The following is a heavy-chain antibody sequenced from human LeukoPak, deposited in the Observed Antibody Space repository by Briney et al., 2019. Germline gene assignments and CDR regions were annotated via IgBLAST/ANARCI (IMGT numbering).Heavy chain of an antibody. Sequence: PSETLSLTCTVSGGSISSYYWSWIRQPPGKGLEWIGYIYYSGSTNYNPSLKSRVTISVDTSKNQFSLKLSSVTAADTAVYYCASYLRPSYYMDVWGKGTTVTVSS. CDR3: ASYLRPSYYMDV. CDR1: GGSISSYY. V-gene: IGHV4-59*01. D-gene: IGHD3-16*02. CDR2: IYYSGST. J-gene: IGHJ6*03.